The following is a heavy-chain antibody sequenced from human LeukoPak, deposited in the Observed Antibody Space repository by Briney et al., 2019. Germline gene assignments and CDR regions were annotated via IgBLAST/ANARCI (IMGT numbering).Heavy chain of an antibody. CDR3: ARANYDYVWGSYKPLHLDY. D-gene: IGHD3-16*01. J-gene: IGHJ4*02. Sequence: ASVKVSCKASGGTFSSYAISWVRQAPGQGLEWMGGIIPIFGTANYAQKFQGRVTITADESTSTAYMELSSLRSDDTAVYYCARANYDYVWGSYKPLHLDYWGQGTLVTVSS. CDR1: GGTFSSYA. CDR2: IIPIFGTA. V-gene: IGHV1-69*13.